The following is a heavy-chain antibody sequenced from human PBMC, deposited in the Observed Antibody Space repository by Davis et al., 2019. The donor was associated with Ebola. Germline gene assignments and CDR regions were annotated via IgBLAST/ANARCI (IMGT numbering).Heavy chain of an antibody. V-gene: IGHV3-7*03. D-gene: IGHD3-3*01. J-gene: IGHJ4*02. CDR3: ARVLIAYYDFWSGSLDY. CDR2: IKQDGSEK. CDR1: GFTFSSYW. Sequence: GGSLRLSCAASGFTFSSYWMSWVRQAQGKGLEWVANIKQDGSEKYYVDSVKGRFTIPRDNAKNSLYLQMNSLKAEDTAVYYCARVLIAYYDFWSGSLDYWGQGTLVTVSS.